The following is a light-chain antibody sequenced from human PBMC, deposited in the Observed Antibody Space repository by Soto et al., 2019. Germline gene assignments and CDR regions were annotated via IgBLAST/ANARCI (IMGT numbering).Light chain of an antibody. Sequence: EIVLTQSPATLSLSPGERATLSCRASQSVSSYLAWYQQKPGQAPRLLIYDASNRTTGIPARFSGSGSGTDFTLTINSLDSEDFAIYSCQQRSSWPLTFGQGTRLEIK. CDR1: QSVSSY. J-gene: IGKJ5*01. CDR2: DAS. CDR3: QQRSSWPLT. V-gene: IGKV3-11*01.